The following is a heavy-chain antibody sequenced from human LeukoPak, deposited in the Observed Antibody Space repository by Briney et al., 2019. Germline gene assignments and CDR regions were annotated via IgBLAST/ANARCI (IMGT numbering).Heavy chain of an antibody. J-gene: IGHJ6*02. CDR2: IYHSGST. CDR3: ARVHYSGYDFGMDV. Sequence: SETLSLTCAVSGGSLSSGVYYWSWIRQPPGKGLEWIGYIYHSGSTYYNPSLKSRVTISVDRSKNQFSLKLSSVTAADTAVYYCARVHYSGYDFGMDVWGQGTTVTVSS. V-gene: IGHV4-30-2*01. CDR1: GGSLSSGVYY. D-gene: IGHD5-12*01.